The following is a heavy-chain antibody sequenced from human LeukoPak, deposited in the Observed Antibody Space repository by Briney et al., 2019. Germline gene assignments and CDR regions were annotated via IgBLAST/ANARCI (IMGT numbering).Heavy chain of an antibody. Sequence: PSETLSLTCTVSGGSINNYFWSWIRQPPGKGLECIAYIYYSDSTNYNPSLKSRVTVSVDTSKNQFSLRLTSVTAADTAVYYCARDETYSSDWQPNHSHYYMDVWGKGITVTVSS. J-gene: IGHJ6*03. V-gene: IGHV4-4*08. CDR2: IYYSDST. D-gene: IGHD6-19*01. CDR3: ARDETYSSDWQPNHSHYYMDV. CDR1: GGSINNYF.